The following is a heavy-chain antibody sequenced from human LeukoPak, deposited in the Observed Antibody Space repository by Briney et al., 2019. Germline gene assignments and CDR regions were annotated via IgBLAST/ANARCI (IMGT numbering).Heavy chain of an antibody. CDR2: ISDSSGST. CDR3: VRASGLGPGAYFDY. V-gene: IGHV3-11*06. Sequence: GGSLRLSCAASGFTFSGYYMSWLGQAQGKGLECVSYISDSSGSTSYADSVKGRFTISRDNAKNSLYLQMSSLRADDTAVYYCVRASGLGPGAYFDYWGQGTLVTVSS. CDR1: GFTFSGYY. J-gene: IGHJ4*02. D-gene: IGHD3-16*01.